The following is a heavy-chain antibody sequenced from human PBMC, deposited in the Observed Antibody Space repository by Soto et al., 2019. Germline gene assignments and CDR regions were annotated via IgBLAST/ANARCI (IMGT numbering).Heavy chain of an antibody. J-gene: IGHJ4*02. CDR2: FYYSGTT. Sequence: SETLSLTCTVSGDSITTFYSNWAWIRQPPGKGLEWIGTFYYSGTTSQNPPLRSRITISADTSKNQFCLNLRSVTAADSGVYYCAKLVRDDVRRSDLDHWGQGTLVTVSS. V-gene: IGHV4-39*01. CDR3: AKLVRDDVRRSDLDH. CDR1: GDSITTFYSN. D-gene: IGHD3-10*02.